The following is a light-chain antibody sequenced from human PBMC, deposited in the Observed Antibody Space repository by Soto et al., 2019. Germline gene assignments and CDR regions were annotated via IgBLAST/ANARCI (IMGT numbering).Light chain of an antibody. Sequence: DIVMTQSPATLPLSPGERATVSCRASQSVGSNLAWYQQRPGQAPRLVLYRTSARVTGMPVRVSGSGSGTEFTLPITSLQSEDFAVYYCQQYYIWPLTFGPGTKVEIK. CDR2: RTS. V-gene: IGKV3-15*01. J-gene: IGKJ3*01. CDR3: QQYYIWPLT. CDR1: QSVGSN.